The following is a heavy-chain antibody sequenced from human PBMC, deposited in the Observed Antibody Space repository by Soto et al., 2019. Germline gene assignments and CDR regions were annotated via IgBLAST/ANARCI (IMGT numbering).Heavy chain of an antibody. CDR3: AKDLVRYPH. Sequence: EVQLLESGGGLVQPGGSLRLSCAASGFTFGSYAMSWVRQAAGRGLEWVSGISGAGGTTYYADSVKGRFTISRDNSKNTLFLQMNGVKGEDTAVYYCAKDLVRYPHWGQGTLVTVSS. V-gene: IGHV3-23*01. J-gene: IGHJ4*02. D-gene: IGHD1-26*01. CDR1: GFTFGSYA. CDR2: ISGAGGTT.